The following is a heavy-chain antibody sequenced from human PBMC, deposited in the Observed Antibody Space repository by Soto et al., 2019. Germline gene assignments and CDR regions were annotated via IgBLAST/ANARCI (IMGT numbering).Heavy chain of an antibody. Sequence: EVQLVESGGGLVQPGGSLRLSCAASGFTFSSYWMSWVRQAPGKGLEWVANIKQDGSEKYYVDSVKGRFTISRDNAKNSLYLQMYSLRAEDTAVYYCARGYCSGGSCYGDYWGQGTLVTVSS. J-gene: IGHJ4*02. CDR1: GFTFSSYW. CDR3: ARGYCSGGSCYGDY. CDR2: IKQDGSEK. V-gene: IGHV3-7*01. D-gene: IGHD2-15*01.